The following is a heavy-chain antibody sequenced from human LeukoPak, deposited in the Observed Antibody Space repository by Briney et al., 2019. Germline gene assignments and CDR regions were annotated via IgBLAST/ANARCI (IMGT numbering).Heavy chain of an antibody. CDR3: AKDEGGYSSSSNTQEYNWFDP. Sequence: GGSLRLSCAASGITFNNNAMSWVRQAPGKGLEWVSSNSGSGVTTYYVGSVKARFTVSRDNSKSTLYLQMNSLRAEDTAVYYCAKDEGGYSSSSNTQEYNWFDPWGQGTLVTVSS. J-gene: IGHJ5*02. CDR2: NSGSGVTT. V-gene: IGHV3-23*01. D-gene: IGHD6-6*01. CDR1: GITFNNNA.